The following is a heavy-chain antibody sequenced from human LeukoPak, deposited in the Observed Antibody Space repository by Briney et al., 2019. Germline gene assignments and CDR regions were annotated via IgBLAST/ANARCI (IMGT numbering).Heavy chain of an antibody. CDR1: GYTFTSYG. CDR2: INAGNGNT. D-gene: IGHD6-19*01. V-gene: IGHV1-3*01. CDR3: ARDSSGWYYFDY. J-gene: IGHJ4*02. Sequence: ASVKVSCKASGYTFTSYGISWVRQAPGQRLEWMGWINAGNGNTKYSQKFQGRVTITRDTSASTAYMELSSLRSEDTAVYYCARDSSGWYYFDYWGQGTLVTVSS.